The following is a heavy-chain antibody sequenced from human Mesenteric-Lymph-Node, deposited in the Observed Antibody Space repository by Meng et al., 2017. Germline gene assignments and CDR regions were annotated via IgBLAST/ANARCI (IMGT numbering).Heavy chain of an antibody. CDR1: GFTFSSYW. CDR3: ARIPDFIVSKYYFDY. CDR2: IKQDGSEK. V-gene: IGHV3-7*01. Sequence: GGSLRLSCAASGFTFSSYWMSWVRQAPGKGLEWVANIKQDGSEKYYVDSVKGRFTISRDNAKNSLYLQMNSLRAEDTAVYYCARIPDFIVSKYYFDYWGQGTLVTVSS. D-gene: IGHD1-26*01. J-gene: IGHJ4*02.